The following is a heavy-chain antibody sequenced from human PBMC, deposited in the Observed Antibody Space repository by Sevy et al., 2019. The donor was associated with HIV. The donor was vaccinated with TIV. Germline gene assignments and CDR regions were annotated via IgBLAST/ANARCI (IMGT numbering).Heavy chain of an antibody. CDR3: AKDGLYDGKFEYFEH. J-gene: IGHJ1*01. CDR2: MTESGGTI. Sequence: GGSLRLSCAASGFTFSNYAMNWVRQAPGKGLEWVSSMTESGGTIYYADSVKGRFTMSRDNSKNTLYMQMHSLRAEDTAVYYCAKDGLYDGKFEYFEHWGQGTLVTVSS. V-gene: IGHV3-23*01. D-gene: IGHD5-12*01. CDR1: GFTFSNYA.